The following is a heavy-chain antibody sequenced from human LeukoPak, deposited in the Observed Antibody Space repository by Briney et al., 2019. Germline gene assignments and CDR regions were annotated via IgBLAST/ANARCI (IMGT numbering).Heavy chain of an antibody. J-gene: IGHJ4*02. CDR3: VLWFGELALINFDY. V-gene: IGHV3-11*04. CDR2: ISSSGSTI. CDR1: GFTFSDYY. D-gene: IGHD3-10*01. Sequence: GGSLRLSCAASGFTFSDYYMSWIRQAPGKGLEWVSYISSSGSTIYYADSVKGRFTISRDNAKNSLYLQMNSLRAEDTAVYYCVLWFGELALINFDYWGQGTLVTVSS.